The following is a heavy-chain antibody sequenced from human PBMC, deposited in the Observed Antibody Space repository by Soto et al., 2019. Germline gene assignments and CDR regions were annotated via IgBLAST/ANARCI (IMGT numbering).Heavy chain of an antibody. CDR3: TSDTFGLRDT. CDR2: INPAGTII. J-gene: IGHJ5*02. V-gene: IGHV3-74*01. D-gene: IGHD3-16*01. Sequence: GGSLRLSCAASGFPFSHYWMHWVRQTPGKGLVWVSRINPAGTIINYADSVEGRFTISRDNADSALFLQMNSLSAEDTAIYYCTSDTFGLRDTWGQGTLVTVPS. CDR1: GFPFSHYW.